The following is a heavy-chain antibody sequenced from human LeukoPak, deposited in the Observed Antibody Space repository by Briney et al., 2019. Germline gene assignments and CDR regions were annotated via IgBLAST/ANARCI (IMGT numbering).Heavy chain of an antibody. J-gene: IGHJ4*02. CDR3: ARHFYGSGTYYHFDY. CDR2: ISPYNDNT. D-gene: IGHD3-10*01. V-gene: IGHV1-18*01. CDR1: GYSFPSYG. Sequence: GASVKVSCKASGYSFPSYGISWVRQAPGQGPEWMGWISPYNDNTNYAQKLQGRATLTTDTSTSTAYMELRSLRSDDTAVYYCARHFYGSGTYYHFDYWGQGTLVIVSS.